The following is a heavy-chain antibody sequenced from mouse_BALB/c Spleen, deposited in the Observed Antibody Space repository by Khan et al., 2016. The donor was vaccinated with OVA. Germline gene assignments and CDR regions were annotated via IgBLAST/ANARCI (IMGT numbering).Heavy chain of an antibody. V-gene: IGHV1S56*01. CDR1: GYTFTAYD. J-gene: IGHJ4*01. D-gene: IGHD1-1*01. CDR3: AREGLRGVAMDD. CDR2: IYPGDGST. Sequence: QVQLKQSGPELVKPGALVKISCKASGYTFTAYDINWVKQRPGQGLEWIGWIYPGDGSTKYNENFKGKATLTADLSSNTAYMQLSSLTSEKSAVYFCAREGLRGVAMDDWGQGTSDSVSS.